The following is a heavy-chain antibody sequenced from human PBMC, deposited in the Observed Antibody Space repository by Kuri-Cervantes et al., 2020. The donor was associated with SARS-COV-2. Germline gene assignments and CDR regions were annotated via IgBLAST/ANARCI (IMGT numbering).Heavy chain of an antibody. CDR2: ISSSGSTI. V-gene: IGHV3-11*04. CDR1: GFTFSDYY. CDR3: ARESGVDWGSDAFDI. J-gene: IGHJ3*02. Sequence: GGSLRLSCAASGFTFSDYYTSWIRQAPGKGLEWVSYISSSGSTIYYADSVKGRFTISRDNAKNSLYLQMNSLRAEDTAVYYCARESGVDWGSDAFDIWGQGTMVTVSS. D-gene: IGHD7-27*01.